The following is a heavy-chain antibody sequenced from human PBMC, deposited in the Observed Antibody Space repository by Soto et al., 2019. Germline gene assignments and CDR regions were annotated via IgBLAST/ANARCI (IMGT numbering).Heavy chain of an antibody. Sequence: GGSLRLSCAASGLIFSNYKMHWVRQAPGKGLVWVSRINTDGSIIDYADSVKGRFTVSRDNAKNTLYLQMNSLRADDKAVYYCARDTDGLQYWGQGTLVTVSS. CDR2: INTDGSII. V-gene: IGHV3-74*01. J-gene: IGHJ4*02. CDR3: ARDTDGLQY. CDR1: GLIFSNYK.